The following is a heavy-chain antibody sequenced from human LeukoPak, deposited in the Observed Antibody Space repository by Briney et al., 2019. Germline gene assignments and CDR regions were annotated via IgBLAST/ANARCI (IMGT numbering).Heavy chain of an antibody. CDR2: INSDGATT. CDR1: GFIFSNYW. V-gene: IGHV3-74*01. J-gene: IGHJ4*02. D-gene: IGHD3-22*01. Sequence: GGSLRLSCAASGFIFSNYWMYWVRQAPGKGLVWVSRINSDGATTTYADSVKGRFTISRDNAKNSLYLQMNDLRAEDTALYYCATSYDSSGCDWGQGTLVTVSS. CDR3: ATSYDSSGCD.